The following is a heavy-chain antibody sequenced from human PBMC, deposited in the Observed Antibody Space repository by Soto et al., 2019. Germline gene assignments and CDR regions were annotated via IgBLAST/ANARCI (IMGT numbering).Heavy chain of an antibody. Sequence: PSDTLSLTCGVSDYSISSGYYWAWIRQPPGKGLEWLGSIYHSGSTYQNPSLSSRVTISVDTSRNKFSLRLSSVTAADTAVYYCARDRDGYNYAFDIWRQGTVVTVSS. CDR1: DYSISSGYY. V-gene: IGHV4-38-2*02. J-gene: IGHJ3*02. CDR3: ARDRDGYNYAFDI. D-gene: IGHD5-12*01. CDR2: IYHSGST.